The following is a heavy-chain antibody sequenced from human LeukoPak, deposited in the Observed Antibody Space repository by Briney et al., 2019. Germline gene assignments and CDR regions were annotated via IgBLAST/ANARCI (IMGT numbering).Heavy chain of an antibody. V-gene: IGHV4-61*08. CDR3: ARDVPSMTNYYYYGMDV. CDR2: IYYSGST. CDR1: GGSISSGGYY. D-gene: IGHD2/OR15-2a*01. Sequence: SETLSLTCTVSGGSISSGGYYWSWIRQHPGKGLEWIGYIYYSGSTNYNPSLKSRVTISVDTSKNQFSLKLSSVTAADTAVYYCARDVPSMTNYYYYGMDVWGQGTTVTVSS. J-gene: IGHJ6*02.